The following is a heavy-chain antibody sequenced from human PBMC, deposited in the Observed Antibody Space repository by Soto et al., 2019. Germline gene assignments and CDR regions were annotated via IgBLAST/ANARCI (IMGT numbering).Heavy chain of an antibody. V-gene: IGHV4-59*01. CDR3: ATVFWSGYKGRGMDV. Sequence: SETLSLTCTVSGGSISSYYWSWIRQPPGKGLEWIGYIYYSGSTNYNPSLKSRVTISVDTSKNQFSLKLSSVTAADTAVYYCATVFWSGYKGRGMDVWGQGTTVTVSS. CDR1: GGSISSYY. CDR2: IYYSGST. J-gene: IGHJ6*02. D-gene: IGHD3-3*01.